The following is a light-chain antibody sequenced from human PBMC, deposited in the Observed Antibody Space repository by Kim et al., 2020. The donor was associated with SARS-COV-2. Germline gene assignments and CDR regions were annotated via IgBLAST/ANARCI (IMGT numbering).Light chain of an antibody. V-gene: IGLV2-11*01. CDR1: GSDIGGYNY. CDR2: DVS. CDR3: CSYAGNLGV. J-gene: IGLJ2*01. Sequence: QSALTQPRSVSGSPGQSVTISCTGTGSDIGGYNYVSWYQQHPGNAPKLLIYDVSKRPSGVPDRFSGSKSGNTASLTISGLQAEDEGDYYCCSYAGNLGVFGGGTQLTVL.